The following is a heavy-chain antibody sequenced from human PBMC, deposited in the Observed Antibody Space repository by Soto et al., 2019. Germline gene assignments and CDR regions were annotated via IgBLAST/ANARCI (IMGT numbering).Heavy chain of an antibody. J-gene: IGHJ5*02. CDR2: IIPIFGTA. D-gene: IGHD6-13*01. CDR3: ARRPSSWYGQARRNWFDP. CDR1: GGTFSSYA. V-gene: IGHV1-69*01. Sequence: QVQLVQSGAEVKKPGSSVKVSCKASGGTFSSYAISWVRQAPGQGLEWMGGIIPIFGTANYAQKLQGRVKTTADESTSTAYMELSSLRAEDTAVYYCARRPSSWYGQARRNWFDPWGQGTLVTVSS.